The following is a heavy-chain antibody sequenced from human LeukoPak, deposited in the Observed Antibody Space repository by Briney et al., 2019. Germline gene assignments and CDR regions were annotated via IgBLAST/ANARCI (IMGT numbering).Heavy chain of an antibody. CDR3: ARDKLATHDAFDI. Sequence: SETLSLTCTVSGGSISSSSYYWGWIRQPPGKGLEWIGSIYYSGSTNYNPSLKSRVTISVDTSKNQFSLKLSSVTAADTAVYYCARDKLATHDAFDIWGQGTMVTVSS. CDR2: IYYSGST. CDR1: GGSISSSSYY. D-gene: IGHD1-7*01. V-gene: IGHV4-39*07. J-gene: IGHJ3*02.